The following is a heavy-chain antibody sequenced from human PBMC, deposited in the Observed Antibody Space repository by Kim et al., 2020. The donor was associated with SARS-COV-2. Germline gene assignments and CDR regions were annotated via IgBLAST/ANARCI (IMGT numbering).Heavy chain of an antibody. CDR3: ARELARLREGYYYYYYGMDV. J-gene: IGHJ6*02. CDR1: GYTFTSYA. V-gene: IGHV1-3*01. CDR2: INAGNGNT. Sequence: ASVKVSCKASGYTFTSYAMHWVRQAPGQRLEWMGWINAGNGNTNYSQKFQGRVTITRDTSASTAYMELSSLRSEDTAVYYCARELARLREGYYYYYYGMDVWGPGTTVTVS. D-gene: IGHD4-17*01.